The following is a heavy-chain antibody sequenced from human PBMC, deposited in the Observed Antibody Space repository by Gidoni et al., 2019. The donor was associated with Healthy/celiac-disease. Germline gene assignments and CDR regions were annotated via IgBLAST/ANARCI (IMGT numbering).Heavy chain of an antibody. V-gene: IGHV4-61*01. D-gene: IGHD3-9*01. CDR1: GGSVSSGSSY. CDR3: ARGVYYDILTGYYPFDY. CDR2: IYYSGST. J-gene: IGHJ4*02. Sequence: QVQLQESGPGLVKPSETLSLTGTVSGGSVSSGSSYWSWIRQPPGKGLEWIGYIYYSGSTNYNPSLKSRVTISVDTSKNQFSLKLSSVTAADTAVYYCARGVYYDILTGYYPFDYWGQGTLVTVSS.